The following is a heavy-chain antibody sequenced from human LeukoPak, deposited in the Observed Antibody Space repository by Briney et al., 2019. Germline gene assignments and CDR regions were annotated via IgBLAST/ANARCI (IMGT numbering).Heavy chain of an antibody. V-gene: IGHV3-21*01. CDR1: GFTFSSCS. D-gene: IGHD4-23*01. J-gene: IGHJ4*02. Sequence: PGGSLRLSCAGSGFTFSSCSMNWVRQAPGKGLEWVACISSSSSHIFYAESVKGRFSISRDNAKKLLYLEMKSLRADDTALYYRARDPDGSGNMDYWGQGTLVTVSS. CDR2: ISSSSSHI. CDR3: ARDPDGSGNMDY.